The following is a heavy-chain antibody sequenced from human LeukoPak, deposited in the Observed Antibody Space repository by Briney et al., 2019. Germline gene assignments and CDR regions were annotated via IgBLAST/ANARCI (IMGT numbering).Heavy chain of an antibody. CDR1: GGSIRSYY. V-gene: IGHV4-59*01. Sequence: SETLSLTCTVSGGSIRSYYWSWIRQPPGKGLEWIGYIYYSGSTNYNPSLKSRVSISVDASKNQFSLKLSSVTAADTAVYYCARTGSTVTMLYPFDHWGQGTLVTVSS. D-gene: IGHD4-17*01. CDR2: IYYSGST. J-gene: IGHJ4*02. CDR3: ARTGSTVTMLYPFDH.